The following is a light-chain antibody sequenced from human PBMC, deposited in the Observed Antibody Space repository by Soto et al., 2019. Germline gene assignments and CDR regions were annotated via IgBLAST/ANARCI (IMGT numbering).Light chain of an antibody. CDR3: QQYSASPRT. V-gene: IGKV3D-15*01. Sequence: EIVMTQTPATLSVSSGERATLSCRASQSVSSYLAWYQQKPGQAPRLLIHSASTRAPGIPDRFSASGAGTDFTLTISRLEPEDSAVYYCQQYSASPRTFGPGTLLEI. CDR2: SAS. CDR1: QSVSSY. J-gene: IGKJ5*01.